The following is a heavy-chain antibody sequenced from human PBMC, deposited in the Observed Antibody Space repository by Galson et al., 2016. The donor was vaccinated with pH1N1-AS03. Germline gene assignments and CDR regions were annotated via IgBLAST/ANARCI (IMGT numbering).Heavy chain of an antibody. Sequence: SETLSLTCSVSGVSINSHLWTWIRQTPGKELEWIGNLDHTGNTEYSPSLKTRVSISVDTSKNQLSLRLKSVTAADTAVYFCARLWPYTMKIVVTSFDVWGQGTTVTVSS. J-gene: IGHJ3*01. CDR3: ARLWPYTMKIVVTSFDV. CDR1: GVSINSHL. D-gene: IGHD3-22*01. CDR2: LDHTGNT. V-gene: IGHV4-59*08.